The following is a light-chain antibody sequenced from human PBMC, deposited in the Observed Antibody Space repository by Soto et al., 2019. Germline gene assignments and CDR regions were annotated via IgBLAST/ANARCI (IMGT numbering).Light chain of an antibody. J-gene: IGKJ1*01. CDR1: QSINRW. Sequence: DIQMTQSPSTLSGSVGDRVTITCRASQSINRWLAWYQQKPGKAPKLLIYKASSLQTGVPSRFSGSESGTEFTLIISSLQPDDVATYYCQQYSGYPWTFGQGTKVDIK. CDR2: KAS. CDR3: QQYSGYPWT. V-gene: IGKV1-5*03.